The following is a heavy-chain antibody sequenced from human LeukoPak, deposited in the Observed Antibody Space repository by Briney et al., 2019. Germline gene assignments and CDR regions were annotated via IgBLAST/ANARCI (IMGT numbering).Heavy chain of an antibody. V-gene: IGHV1-69*05. D-gene: IGHD3-22*01. Sequence: ASVKVSCKASGGTFSSYAISWVRQAPGQGLEWMGGIIPIFGTANYAQKFQGRVTITTDESTSTAYMELSSLRSEDTAVYYCARDWGAYYHFFDYWGQGTLVTVSS. CDR2: IIPIFGTA. J-gene: IGHJ4*02. CDR3: ARDWGAYYHFFDY. CDR1: GGTFSSYA.